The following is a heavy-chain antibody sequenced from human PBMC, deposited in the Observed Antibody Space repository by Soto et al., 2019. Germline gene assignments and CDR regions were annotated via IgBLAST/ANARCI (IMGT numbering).Heavy chain of an antibody. CDR3: ARDREYDFWSGYSDY. V-gene: IGHV1-69*13. J-gene: IGHJ4*02. CDR2: IIPIFGTA. Sequence: SVKVSCKASGGTFSSYAISWVRQAPGQGLEWMGGIIPIFGTANYAQKFQGRVTITADESTSTAYMELSSLRSEDTAVYYCARDREYDFWSGYSDYWGQGTLVTVSS. CDR1: GGTFSSYA. D-gene: IGHD3-3*01.